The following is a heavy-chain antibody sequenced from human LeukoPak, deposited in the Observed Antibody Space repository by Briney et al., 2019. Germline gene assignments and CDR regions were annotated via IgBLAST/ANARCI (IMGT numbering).Heavy chain of an antibody. V-gene: IGHV4-61*02. D-gene: IGHD3-3*01. Sequence: SETLSLTCTVSGGSISSGSYYWSWIRQPAGKGLEWIGRIYTSGSTNYNPSLKSRVTISVDTSKNQFSLKLSSVTAADTAVYYCARDHTRTIFGVVIMDENWFDPWGQGTLVTVSS. J-gene: IGHJ5*02. CDR2: IYTSGST. CDR1: GGSISSGSYY. CDR3: ARDHTRTIFGVVIMDENWFDP.